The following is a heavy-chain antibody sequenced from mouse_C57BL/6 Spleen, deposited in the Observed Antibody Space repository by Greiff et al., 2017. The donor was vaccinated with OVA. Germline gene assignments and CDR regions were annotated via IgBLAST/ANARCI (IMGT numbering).Heavy chain of an antibody. CDR3: ARSLHYYGSSYENYAMDY. J-gene: IGHJ4*01. CDR1: GYSFTGYY. V-gene: IGHV1-31*01. CDR2: IYPYNGVS. Sequence: VQLQQSGPELVKPGASVKISCKASGYSFTGYYMHWVKQSHGNILDWIGYIYPYNGVSSYNQKFKGKATLTVDKSSSTAYMELRSLTSEDSAVYYCARSLHYYGSSYENYAMDYWGQGTSVTVSS. D-gene: IGHD1-1*01.